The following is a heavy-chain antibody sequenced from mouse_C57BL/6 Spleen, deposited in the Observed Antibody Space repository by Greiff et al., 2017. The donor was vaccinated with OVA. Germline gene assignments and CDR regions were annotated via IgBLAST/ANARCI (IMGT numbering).Heavy chain of an antibody. V-gene: IGHV14-3*01. CDR1: GFTITSTY. J-gene: IGHJ2*01. Sequence: VQLKESVAELVRPGASVKLSCTASGFTITSTYMHWVKQRPEQGLEWIGRIYPANGNTNYAPKFQGKATITADTSSNTAYLQLSSLTSEDTAIYYCASGHYFDYWGQGTTLTVSS. D-gene: IGHD3-1*01. CDR3: ASGHYFDY. CDR2: IYPANGNT.